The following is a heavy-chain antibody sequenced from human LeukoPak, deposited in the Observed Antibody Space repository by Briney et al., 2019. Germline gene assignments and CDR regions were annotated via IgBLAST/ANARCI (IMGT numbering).Heavy chain of an antibody. CDR2: IYYSGST. CDR3: ARGVVNYDILTGYQYYYYYMDV. V-gene: IGHV4-59*01. Sequence: SXXLXLTCTVAGGSISSYYWSWIRQPPGKGLEWIGYIYYSGSTNYNPSLKRGVTISVDKSKNQFSLKLSSVTAADTAVYYCARGVVNYDILTGYQYYYYYMDVWGKGTTVTVSS. J-gene: IGHJ6*03. CDR1: GGSISSYY. D-gene: IGHD3-9*01.